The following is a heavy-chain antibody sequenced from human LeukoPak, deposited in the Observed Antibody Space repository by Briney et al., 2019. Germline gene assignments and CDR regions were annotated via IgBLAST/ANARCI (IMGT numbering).Heavy chain of an antibody. J-gene: IGHJ3*01. CDR1: GFTFSEFA. V-gene: IGHV3-23*01. Sequence: GGSLRLSCVASGFTFSEFAMNWVRQVPGKGPEWVSHIGGGGVDREYEESVKGRFTVSRDNSRNSLYLQMNSLRGEDTAIYYCAKDSIEQNGVYDAFDVWGQGTKVTVAS. CDR3: AKDSIEQNGVYDAFDV. CDR2: IGGGGVDR. D-gene: IGHD2-8*01.